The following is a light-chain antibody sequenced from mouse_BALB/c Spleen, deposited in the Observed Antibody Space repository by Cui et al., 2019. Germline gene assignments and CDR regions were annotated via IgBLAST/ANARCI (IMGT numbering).Light chain of an antibody. CDR2: STS. CDR3: HQYHRSPYT. CDR1: SSVSASY. Sequence: QIVPTESQTIMSASLGERVTITCTASSSVSASYLHWYQQKSGSSPKLWIYSTSNLASGVPARFSGSGSGTSYSLTISSMEAEDAATYYCHQYHRSPYTFGGGTKLEIK. J-gene: IGKJ2*01. V-gene: IGKV4-74*01.